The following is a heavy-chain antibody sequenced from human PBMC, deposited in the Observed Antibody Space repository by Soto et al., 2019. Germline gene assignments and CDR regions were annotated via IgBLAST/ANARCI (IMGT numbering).Heavy chain of an antibody. CDR1: RDTFNSYA. J-gene: IGHJ4*02. D-gene: IGHD5-12*01. CDR3: AAGGKNGYIK. V-gene: IGHV1-69*13. CDR2: IIPILGTT. Sequence: ASVKVSCKASRDTFNSYAITWVRQAPGRGLEWMGGIIPILGTTKYAQKFQGRVAMTADESTSTAYMELSSLRSEDRAVYYCAAGGKNGYIKWGQGTQVTVS.